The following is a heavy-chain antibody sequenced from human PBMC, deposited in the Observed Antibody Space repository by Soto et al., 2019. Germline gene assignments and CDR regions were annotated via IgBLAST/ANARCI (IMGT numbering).Heavy chain of an antibody. CDR1: GGSFSGYY. V-gene: IGHV4-34*01. D-gene: IGHD2-15*01. J-gene: IGHJ6*02. CDR3: ARGGSPEVAEPYYYYGMDV. Sequence: PSETLSLTCAVYGGSFSGYYWSWLRQHPGKGLEWIGEINHSGSTHYNPSLKSRVTISVDTSKNQFSLKLSSVTAADTAVYYCARGGSPEVAEPYYYYGMDVWGQGTTVTVS. CDR2: INHSGST.